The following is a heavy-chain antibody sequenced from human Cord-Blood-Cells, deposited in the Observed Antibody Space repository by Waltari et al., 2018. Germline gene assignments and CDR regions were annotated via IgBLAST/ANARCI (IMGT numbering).Heavy chain of an antibody. D-gene: IGHD2-15*01. CDR2: INAGNGNT. J-gene: IGHJ6*02. V-gene: IGHV1-3*01. CDR1: GYTFTSYA. CDR3: ARDLTPNTLGYCSGGSCYYYYYGMDV. Sequence: QVQLVQSGAEVKKPGASVKVSCKASGYTFTSYAMHWVRQAPGQRLEWMGWINAGNGNTKYSQKFRGRVTITRDTSASTAYMELSSLRSEDTAVYYCARDLTPNTLGYCSGGSCYYYYYGMDVWGQGTTVTVSS.